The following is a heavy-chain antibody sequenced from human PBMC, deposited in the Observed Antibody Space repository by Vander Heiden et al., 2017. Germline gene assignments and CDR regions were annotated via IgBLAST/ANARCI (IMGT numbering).Heavy chain of an antibody. CDR3: ARIKKGTTGCFDF. Sequence: QVRLVQSGAEVKKPGASVKVSCQGSGYTFIDDQIHWLRQVPGQGLEWLGYINPKSGGTNDAQKFHDPVIMTRDTSINTVYMELTSLTPDDTAVYYCARIKKGTTGCFDFWGPGTLVTVSS. CDR1: GYTFIDDQ. D-gene: IGHD3-3*01. CDR2: INPKSGGT. J-gene: IGHJ4*02. V-gene: IGHV1-2*02.